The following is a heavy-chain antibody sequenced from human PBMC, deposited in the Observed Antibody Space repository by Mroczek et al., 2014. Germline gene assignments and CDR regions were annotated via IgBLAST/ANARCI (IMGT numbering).Heavy chain of an antibody. D-gene: IGHD6-6*01. J-gene: IGHJ6*03. CDR3: AKDRAAARPALRYYYYYMDV. CDR2: ISYDGSNK. V-gene: IGHV3-30*18. Sequence: QVQLVESGGGVVQPGRSLRLSCAASGFTFSSYGMHWVRQAPGKGLEWVAVISYDGSNKYYADSVKGRFTISRDNSKNTLYLQMNSLRAEDTAVYYCAKDRAAARPALRYYYYYMDVVGQRD. CDR1: GFTFSSYG.